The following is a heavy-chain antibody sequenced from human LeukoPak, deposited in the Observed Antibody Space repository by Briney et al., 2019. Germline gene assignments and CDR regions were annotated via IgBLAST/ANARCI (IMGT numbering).Heavy chain of an antibody. CDR1: GDSISSNTYY. D-gene: IGHD6-13*01. CDR3: ARLRSGWYYFDY. J-gene: IGHJ4*02. Sequence: SPSETLSLTCPVSGDSISSNTYYWGWIRQPPGKGLEWIGNFYGSGNTNYNASLKSRVTISVDMSKNQLSLNLSSVTAADTAVYYCARLRSGWYYFDYWGQGALVTVS. V-gene: IGHV4-39*01. CDR2: FYGSGNT.